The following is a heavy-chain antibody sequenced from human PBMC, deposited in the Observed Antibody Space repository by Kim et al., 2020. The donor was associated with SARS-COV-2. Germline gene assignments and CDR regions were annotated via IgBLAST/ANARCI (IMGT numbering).Heavy chain of an antibody. CDR2: ISSNGGST. CDR3: VKDSSEQYYDYGMDV. J-gene: IGHJ6*02. CDR1: GFTFSSYA. V-gene: IGHV3-64D*09. Sequence: GGSLRLSCSASGFTFSSYAMHWVRQAPGKVLEYVSAISSNGGSTYYADSVKGRFTISRDNSKNTLYLQMSSLRAEDTAVYYCVKDSSEQYYDYGMDVWGQGTTVTVSS.